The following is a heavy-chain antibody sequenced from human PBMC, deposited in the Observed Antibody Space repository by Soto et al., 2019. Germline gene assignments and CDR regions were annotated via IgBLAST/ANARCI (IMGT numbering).Heavy chain of an antibody. CDR1: GFTFTNSA. Sequence: VASVKVSCKASGFTFTNSAVQWVRQARGQRLEWIGWIVVGSGNTNYAQMFQERVTITRDMSTTTAYMELSSLRSEDTAVYYCATDKGDSYGYGNYWGQGTLVTVSS. V-gene: IGHV1-58*01. CDR3: ATDKGDSYGYGNY. CDR2: IVVGSGNT. D-gene: IGHD5-18*01. J-gene: IGHJ4*02.